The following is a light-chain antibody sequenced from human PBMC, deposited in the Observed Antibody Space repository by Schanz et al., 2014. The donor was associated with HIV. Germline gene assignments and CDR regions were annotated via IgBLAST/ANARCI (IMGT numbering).Light chain of an antibody. V-gene: IGLV1-44*01. CDR3: ASWDAGLSVV. CDR2: NSY. Sequence: QSVLTQPPSASGTPGQRVTISCSGSSSNIRSNTINWYQQLPGTAPKLLIYNSYHRPSGVPDRFSGSKSGTSASLAISGLRSEDEADYYCASWDAGLSVVFGGGTQLTVL. J-gene: IGLJ2*01. CDR1: SSNIRSNT.